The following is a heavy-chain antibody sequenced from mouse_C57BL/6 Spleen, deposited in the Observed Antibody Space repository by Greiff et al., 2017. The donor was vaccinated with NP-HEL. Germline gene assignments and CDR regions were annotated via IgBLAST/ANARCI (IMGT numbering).Heavy chain of an antibody. J-gene: IGHJ1*03. D-gene: IGHD1-1*01. Sequence: VQLQQPGAELVKPGASVKLSCKASGYTFTSYWMHWVKQRPGQGLEWIGMIHPNSGSTNYNEKFKSKATLTVDKSSSTAYMQLSSLTSEDSAVYYCAKDFNYYGSSYGYFDVWGTGTTVTVSS. CDR3: AKDFNYYGSSYGYFDV. CDR1: GYTFTSYW. CDR2: IHPNSGST. V-gene: IGHV1-64*01.